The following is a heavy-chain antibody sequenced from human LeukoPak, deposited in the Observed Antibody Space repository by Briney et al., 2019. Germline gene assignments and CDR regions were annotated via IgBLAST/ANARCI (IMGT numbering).Heavy chain of an antibody. Sequence: KPGGSLRLSCAASGFTFSSYSMNWVRQAPGKRLEWVSSISSSNYISYADSVKGRFTVSRDNANNSLYLQMNSLRAEDTAVYYCARGTSYFDYWGQGTLVTVSS. J-gene: IGHJ4*02. CDR1: GFTFSSYS. V-gene: IGHV3-21*01. D-gene: IGHD1-1*01. CDR2: ISSSNYI. CDR3: ARGTSYFDY.